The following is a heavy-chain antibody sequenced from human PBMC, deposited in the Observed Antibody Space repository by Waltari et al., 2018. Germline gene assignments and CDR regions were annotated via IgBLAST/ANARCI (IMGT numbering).Heavy chain of an antibody. CDR2: IHHSWST. V-gene: IGHV4-38-2*01. CDR1: GYSISTGYY. J-gene: IGHJ4*02. Sequence: QVQLQESGPGLVKPSETLSLTCVVSGYSISTGYYWGWIRQPPGKGLEWMGSIHHSWSTDDSPSINSRVTISVDTPKNLFSLRLNSVTAADTAVYYCARQGRVISGPESFFDYWGQGTPVTVSS. D-gene: IGHD2-21*01. CDR3: ARQGRVISGPESFFDY.